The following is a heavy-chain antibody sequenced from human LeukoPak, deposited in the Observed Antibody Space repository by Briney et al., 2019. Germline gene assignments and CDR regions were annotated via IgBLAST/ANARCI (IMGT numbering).Heavy chain of an antibody. CDR2: ITSTSRST. CDR1: GFTFSSHS. J-gene: IGHJ4*02. V-gene: IGHV3-48*01. D-gene: IGHD6-19*01. Sequence: GGSLRLSCEASGFTFSSHSMNWVRQAPGKGLEWVSYITSTSRSTYYADSVKGRFTISRDNAKNSLYLQMNSLGGEDTAVYYCARDGPVAGTPFDFWGQGTLVTVSS. CDR3: ARDGPVAGTPFDF.